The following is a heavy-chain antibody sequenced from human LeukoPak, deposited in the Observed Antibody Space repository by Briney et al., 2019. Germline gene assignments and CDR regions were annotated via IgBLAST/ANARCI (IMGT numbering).Heavy chain of an antibody. V-gene: IGHV1-2*02. Sequence: GASVKVSCKASGYTFTDYFMHWVRQAPGQGLEWMGWINPDSGDTNYAQKFQGRVTMTRDTSISTAYMELNRLRSDDTAVYYCARDLAGQQEADYWGQGTLVTVSS. CDR2: INPDSGDT. CDR1: GYTFTDYF. J-gene: IGHJ4*02. D-gene: IGHD5-18*01. CDR3: ARDLAGQQEADY.